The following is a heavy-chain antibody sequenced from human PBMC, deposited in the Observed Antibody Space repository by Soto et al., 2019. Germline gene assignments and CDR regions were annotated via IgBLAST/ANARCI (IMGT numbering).Heavy chain of an antibody. J-gene: IGHJ6*03. D-gene: IGHD1-26*01. CDR3: AIEWGISDYYYYYMDV. CDR1: GYTFTNYD. V-gene: IGHV1-8*01. Sequence: VSGKVSSKASGYTFTNYDINWVRQANGHVFVWMGWLNPNSGNTGYAQKFQGRVSMTRNTSMCTAYMELSSLRSEDSAVYYCAIEWGISDYYYYYMDVWGKGTTVTVSS. CDR2: LNPNSGNT.